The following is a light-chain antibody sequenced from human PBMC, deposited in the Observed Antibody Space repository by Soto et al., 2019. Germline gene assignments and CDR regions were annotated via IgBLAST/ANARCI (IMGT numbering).Light chain of an antibody. CDR2: QAS. V-gene: IGKV1-5*03. Sequence: DIHMTQSPSTLSPSLGARVTITCRASQNIGRSLAWYQQKPGKAPKVLIYQASSLDGGVPSRFSGSGTGTEFTITINAVQHDDFANYYCQQYEYYWTFGQGTKVDIK. CDR1: QNIGRS. J-gene: IGKJ1*01. CDR3: QQYEYYWT.